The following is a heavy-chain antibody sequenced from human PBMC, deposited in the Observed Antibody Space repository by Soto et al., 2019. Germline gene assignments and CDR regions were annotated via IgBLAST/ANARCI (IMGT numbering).Heavy chain of an antibody. CDR2: IYPGDSDT. J-gene: IGHJ4*02. D-gene: IGHD6-13*01. CDR3: ARSATNSWYFDD. V-gene: IGHV5-51*03. Sequence: PGESLKISCKGSGYSFTTSWIGWVRQMPGKGLEWMGIIYPGDSDTRYSPSFQGQVTISADKSISTAYLQWSSLRASDTAMYYCARSATNSWYFDDRGQGTLVIVSS. CDR1: GYSFTTSW.